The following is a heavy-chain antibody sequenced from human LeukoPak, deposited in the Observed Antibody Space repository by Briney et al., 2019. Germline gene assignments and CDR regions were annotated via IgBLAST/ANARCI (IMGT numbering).Heavy chain of an antibody. V-gene: IGHV4-31*03. CDR2: IYYSGST. CDR1: GGSLSSGGYY. Sequence: SQTLSLTCTVSGGSLSSGGYYCSWIRQHPGKGLEWIGYIYYSGSTYYNPSLKSRVTISVDTSKNQFSLKLSSVTAADTAVYYCARGNWVSYFDYWGQGTLVTVSS. D-gene: IGHD1-1*01. CDR3: ARGNWVSYFDY. J-gene: IGHJ4*02.